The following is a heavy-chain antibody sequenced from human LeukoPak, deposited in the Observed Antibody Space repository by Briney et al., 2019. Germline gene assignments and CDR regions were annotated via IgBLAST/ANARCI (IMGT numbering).Heavy chain of an antibody. V-gene: IGHV1-69*04. D-gene: IGHD6-19*01. CDR3: ARGGIAVAGTGDDAFDI. CDR1: GGTFSSYA. CDR2: IIPILGIA. J-gene: IGHJ3*02. Sequence: SSVKVSCKASGGTFSSYAISWVRQAPGQGLEWMGRIIPILGIANYAQKFQGRVTITADKSTSTAYMELSSLRSEDTAVYYCARGGIAVAGTGDDAFDIWGQGTMGTVSS.